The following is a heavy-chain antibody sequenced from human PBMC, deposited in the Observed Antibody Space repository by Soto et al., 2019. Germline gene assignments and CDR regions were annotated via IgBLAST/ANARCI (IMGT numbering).Heavy chain of an antibody. Sequence: GGSLRLSCAASGFTFSNAWMNWVRQAPGKGLEWVGRSKSKTDGGTTDYTTPVKGRFTISRDDSKNTLYLQMNSLETEDTAVYFCTTYPYRGLLYFDPVDYWGQGTLVTVSS. D-gene: IGHD2-21*02. V-gene: IGHV3-15*07. CDR3: TTYPYRGLLYFDPVDY. CDR1: GFTFSNAW. CDR2: SKSKTDGGTT. J-gene: IGHJ4*02.